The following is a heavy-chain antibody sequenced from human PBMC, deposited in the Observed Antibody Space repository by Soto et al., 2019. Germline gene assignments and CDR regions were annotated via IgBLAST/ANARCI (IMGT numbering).Heavy chain of an antibody. CDR2: INVYNGNT. Sequence: QVQLVQSGAEVKKPGASVKVSCKASGYTFTSYGISWVRQAPGQGREWMGWINVYNGNTNYAQKLQGRVTMTTDTSTRTAYLDLRSLRSDDPAVYFCARDTSRGEYDYWGQGTLVTVSS. CDR3: ARDTSRGEYDY. J-gene: IGHJ4*02. V-gene: IGHV1-18*01. D-gene: IGHD3-10*01. CDR1: GYTFTSYG.